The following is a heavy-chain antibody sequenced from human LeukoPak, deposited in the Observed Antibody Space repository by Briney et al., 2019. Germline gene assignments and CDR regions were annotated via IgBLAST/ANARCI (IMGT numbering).Heavy chain of an antibody. D-gene: IGHD1-1*01. CDR1: GFTFSAYA. CDR3: AKDLSRGVNEGYYGMDV. V-gene: IGHV3-30-3*01. Sequence: VQPGGSLRLSCAASGFTFSAYAMHWVRQAPGKGLEWVAVISYDGTTKYYIDSVKGRFTISRDNSKNTLYLQMNSLRAEDTAVYYCAKDLSRGVNEGYYGMDVWGQGTTVTVSS. J-gene: IGHJ6*02. CDR2: ISYDGTTK.